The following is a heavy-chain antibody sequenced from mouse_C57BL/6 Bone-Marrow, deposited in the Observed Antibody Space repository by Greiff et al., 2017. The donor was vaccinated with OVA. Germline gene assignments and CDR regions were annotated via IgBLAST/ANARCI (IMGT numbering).Heavy chain of an antibody. D-gene: IGHD1-1*02. CDR3: ARHGGGGAMDY. V-gene: IGHV5-9*01. CDR1: GFTFSSYT. Sequence: DVMLVESGGGSVKPGGSLKLSCAASGFTFSSYTMSWVRQTPEKRLEWVATISGGGGNTYYPDSVKGRFTISRDNAKNTLYLQMSSLRSEDTALYYCARHGGGGAMDYWGQGTSVTVSS. J-gene: IGHJ4*01. CDR2: ISGGGGNT.